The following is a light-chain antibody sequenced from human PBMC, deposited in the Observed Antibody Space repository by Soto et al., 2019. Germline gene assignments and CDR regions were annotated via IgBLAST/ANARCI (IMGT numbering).Light chain of an antibody. V-gene: IGKV3-20*01. J-gene: IGKJ4*01. Sequence: IVLTQSPGTLSLSPGERATLSCRASRSVGTFLAWYQQKPGQAPRLLIYGASSRATVIPDRFSGSGSGTDFTLTISRLEPEDFAVYYCQQYSSSPPLTFGGGTKVDI. CDR1: RSVGTF. CDR2: GAS. CDR3: QQYSSSPPLT.